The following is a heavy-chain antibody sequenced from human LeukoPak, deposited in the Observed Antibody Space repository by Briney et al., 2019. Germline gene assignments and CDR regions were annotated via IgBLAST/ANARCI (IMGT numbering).Heavy chain of an antibody. V-gene: IGHV3-23*01. J-gene: IGHJ5*01. CDR3: AKDDAWIRFAS. D-gene: IGHD5-12*01. CDR2: ISPRGDIT. Sequence: GGSLRLSCAASGFIFSNHGMNWVRQAPGKGLEWVSGISPRGDITYYTDSVKGRFAVSRDNFKNTVHLQVNSLRPEDTAVYFCAKDDAWIRFASWGQGILVTVSS. CDR1: GFIFSNHG.